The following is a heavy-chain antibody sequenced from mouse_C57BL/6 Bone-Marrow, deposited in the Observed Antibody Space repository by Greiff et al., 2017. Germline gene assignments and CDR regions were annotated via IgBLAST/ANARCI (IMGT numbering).Heavy chain of an antibody. V-gene: IGHV5-2*01. CDR3: ARHGVVPYWYFDG. CDR2: INSDGGST. D-gene: IGHD1-1*01. CDR1: EYEFPSHD. Sequence: EVHLVESGGGLVQPGESLKLSCESNEYEFPSHDMSWVRKTPEKRLELVAAINSDGGSTYYPDTMERRFIISRDKTTKTLYLQMSSLRSEDTALYYCARHGVVPYWYFDGWGTGTTVTVAS. J-gene: IGHJ1*03.